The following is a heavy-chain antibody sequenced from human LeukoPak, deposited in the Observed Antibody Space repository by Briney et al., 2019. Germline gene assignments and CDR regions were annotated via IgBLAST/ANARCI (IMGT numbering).Heavy chain of an antibody. CDR2: ISYDGSNK. CDR3: ARAPPKGWELPSDY. V-gene: IGHV3-30*04. D-gene: IGHD1-26*01. J-gene: IGHJ4*02. CDR1: GFTFSSYA. Sequence: GRSLRLSCAASGFTFSSYAMHWVRQAPGKGLEWVAVISYDGSNKYYADSVKGRFTISRDNSKNTLYLQMNSLRAEDTAVYYCARAPPKGWELPSDYWGQGTLVTVSS.